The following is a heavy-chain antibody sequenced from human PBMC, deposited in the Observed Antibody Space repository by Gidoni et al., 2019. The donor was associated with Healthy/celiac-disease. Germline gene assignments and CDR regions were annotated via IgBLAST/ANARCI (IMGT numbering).Heavy chain of an antibody. V-gene: IGHV3-74*01. CDR1: GFTFSSYW. CDR3: ARDQEWLPLGPDY. Sequence: EVQLVESGGGLVQPGGSLRLSCAASGFTFSSYWMHWVRQAPGKGLGWVSRINSDGSSTSYADSVKGRFTISRDNAKNTLYLQMNSLRAEDTAVYYCARDQEWLPLGPDYWGQGTLVTVSS. CDR2: INSDGSST. D-gene: IGHD3-3*01. J-gene: IGHJ4*02.